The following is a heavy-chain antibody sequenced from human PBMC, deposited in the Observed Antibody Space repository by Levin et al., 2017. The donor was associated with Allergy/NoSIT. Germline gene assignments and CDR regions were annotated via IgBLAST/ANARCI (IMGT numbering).Heavy chain of an antibody. D-gene: IGHD3-22*01. CDR3: ARGYDSGSDTSDY. J-gene: IGHJ4*02. CDR1: GFTFSDYY. Sequence: GESLKISCAASGFTFSDYYMTWIRQAPGKGLEWVSYISSSGSTIYYADSVKGRFTISRDNAKNSLYLQMNSLRVEDTAVYYCARGYDSGSDTSDYWGQGTLVTVSS. V-gene: IGHV3-11*01. CDR2: ISSSGSTI.